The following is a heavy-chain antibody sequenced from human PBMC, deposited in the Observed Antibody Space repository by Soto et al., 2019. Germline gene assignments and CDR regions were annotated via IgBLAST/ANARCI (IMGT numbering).Heavy chain of an antibody. Sequence: ASVKVSCKVSGYTLTELSMSWVRQAPGKGLEWMGGFDPEDGETIYAQKFQGRVTMTEDTSTDTAYMELSSLRSEDTAVYYCATDGRGSSCSLYVLGYWGKGTLVTVSS. CDR1: GYTLTELS. D-gene: IGHD2-15*01. J-gene: IGHJ4*02. CDR3: ATDGRGSSCSLYVLGY. CDR2: FDPEDGET. V-gene: IGHV1-24*01.